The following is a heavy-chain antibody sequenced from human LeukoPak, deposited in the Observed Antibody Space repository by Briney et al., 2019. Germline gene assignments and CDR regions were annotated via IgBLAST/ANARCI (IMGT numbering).Heavy chain of an antibody. CDR1: GFTFSSYT. J-gene: IGHJ4*02. D-gene: IGHD7-27*01. CDR2: ITASDGNT. V-gene: IGHV3-23*01. CDR3: AKDGGLWVSAHWGDS. Sequence: GGSLRLSCAASGFTFSSYTMSWVRQAPGKGLEWVSTITASDGNTYYADSVKGRFTVSRDNSKNTLFLQMNSLRAEDTAVYYCAKDGGLWVSAHWGDSWGRGTLVTVSS.